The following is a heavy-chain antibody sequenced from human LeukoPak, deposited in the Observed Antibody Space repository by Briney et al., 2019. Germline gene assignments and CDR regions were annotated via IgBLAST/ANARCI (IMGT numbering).Heavy chain of an antibody. J-gene: IGHJ4*02. CDR3: AGEGGDYVRKYDFDY. D-gene: IGHD4-17*01. V-gene: IGHV1-69*13. CDR1: GGTFSSYA. CDR2: IIPIFGTA. Sequence: ASVKVSCKASGGTFSSYAISWVRQAPGQGLEWMGGIIPIFGTANYAQKFQGRVTITADESTSTAYMELSSLRSEDTAVYYCAGEGGDYVRKYDFDYWGQGTLVTVSS.